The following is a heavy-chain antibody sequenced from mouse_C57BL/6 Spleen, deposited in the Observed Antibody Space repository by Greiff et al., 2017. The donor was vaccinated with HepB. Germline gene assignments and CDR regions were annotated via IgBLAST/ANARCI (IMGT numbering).Heavy chain of an antibody. D-gene: IGHD1-1*01. CDR1: GFTSSSYA. Sequence: VQLKESGGGLVKPGGSLKLSCAASGFTSSSYAMSWVRQTPEKRLEWVATISDGGSYTYYPDNVKGRFTISRDNAKNNLYLQMSHLKSEDTAMYYCARGAVYYYFDYWGQGTTLTVSS. J-gene: IGHJ2*01. CDR3: ARGAVYYYFDY. V-gene: IGHV5-4*01. CDR2: ISDGGSYT.